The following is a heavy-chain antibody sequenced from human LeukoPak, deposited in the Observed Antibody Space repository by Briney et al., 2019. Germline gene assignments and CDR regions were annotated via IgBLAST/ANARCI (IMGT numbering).Heavy chain of an antibody. CDR1: GGSISSGGYY. CDR2: IYYSGST. Sequence: SQTLSLTCTVSGGSISSGGYYWSWIRQHPGKGLEWIGYIYYSGSTYYNPSLKSRVTISVDTSKNQFSLKLSSVTAADTAVYYCASHSSSWSFFYFDYWGQGTLVTVSS. D-gene: IGHD6-13*01. V-gene: IGHV4-31*03. CDR3: ASHSSSWSFFYFDY. J-gene: IGHJ4*02.